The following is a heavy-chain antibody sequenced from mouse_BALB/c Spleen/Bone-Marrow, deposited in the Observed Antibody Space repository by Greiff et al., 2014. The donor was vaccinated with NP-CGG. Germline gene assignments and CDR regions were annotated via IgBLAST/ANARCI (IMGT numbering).Heavy chain of an antibody. D-gene: IGHD1-1*01. V-gene: IGHV14-3*02. CDR1: GFNIKDTY. Sequence: VQLKESGAELVKPGASVKLSCTASGFNIKDTYMHWVKQRPEQGLEWIGRIDPANGNTKYDPMFQGKATITADTSSNTAYLQLSSLTSEDTAVYYCASYYYGSSSFAYWGQGTLVTVSA. CDR3: ASYYYGSSSFAY. J-gene: IGHJ3*01. CDR2: IDPANGNT.